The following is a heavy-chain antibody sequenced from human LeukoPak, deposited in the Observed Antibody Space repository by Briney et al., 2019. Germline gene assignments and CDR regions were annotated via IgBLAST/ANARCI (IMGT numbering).Heavy chain of an antibody. V-gene: IGHV4-59*01. CDR3: ARSLDGYMPRDAFDI. D-gene: IGHD5-24*01. CDR1: GGSISSYY. Sequence: SETLSLTCTVSGGSISSYYWSWIRQPPGKRLEWIGYVYYRGSTNYNPSLKSRVTISLDTSKNQFSLKLNSVTAADTAVYYCARSLDGYMPRDAFDIWGQGTMVTVSS. J-gene: IGHJ3*02. CDR2: VYYRGST.